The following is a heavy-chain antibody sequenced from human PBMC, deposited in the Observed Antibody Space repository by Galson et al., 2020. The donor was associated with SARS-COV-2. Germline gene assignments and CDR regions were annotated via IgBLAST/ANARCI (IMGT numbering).Heavy chain of an antibody. V-gene: IGHV3-23*01. D-gene: IGHD2-21*02. Sequence: GESLKISCAASGFTFSSYAMSWVRQAPGKGLEWVSAISGSGGSTYYADSVKGRFTISRDNSKNTLYLQMNSLRAEDTAVYYCAKFGGPVTAILYYFDYWGQGTLVTVSS. CDR3: AKFGGPVTAILYYFDY. CDR2: ISGSGGST. CDR1: GFTFSSYA. J-gene: IGHJ4*02.